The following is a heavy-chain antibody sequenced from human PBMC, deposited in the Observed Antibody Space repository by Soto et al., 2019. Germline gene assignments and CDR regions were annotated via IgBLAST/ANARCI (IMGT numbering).Heavy chain of an antibody. V-gene: IGHV4-34*01. CDR2: INHSGST. D-gene: IGHD3-10*01. Sequence: QVQLQQWGAGLLKPPETLSLTCAVYGGSFSGYYWSWIRQPPGKGLEWIGEINHSGSTNYNPSLKSRVTISVDTSKNQFSLKLSSVTAADTAVYYCATMVRGVRRDDYWGQGTLVTVSS. J-gene: IGHJ4*02. CDR1: GGSFSGYY. CDR3: ATMVRGVRRDDY.